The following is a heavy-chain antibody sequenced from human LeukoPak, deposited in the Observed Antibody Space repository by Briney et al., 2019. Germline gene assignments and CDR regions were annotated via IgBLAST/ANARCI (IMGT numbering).Heavy chain of an antibody. Sequence: GGSLRLSCAASGFTFSSYAMSWVRQAPGKGLEWVSAISGSGGSTYYADSVKGRFTISRDNSKNTLYLQMNSLRAEDTAVYYCGKDDGRIGGACTFTYWGQGNLVTVSS. CDR2: ISGSGGST. J-gene: IGHJ4*02. CDR1: GFTFSSYA. V-gene: IGHV3-23*01. CDR3: GKDDGRIGGACTFTY. D-gene: IGHD2-8*01.